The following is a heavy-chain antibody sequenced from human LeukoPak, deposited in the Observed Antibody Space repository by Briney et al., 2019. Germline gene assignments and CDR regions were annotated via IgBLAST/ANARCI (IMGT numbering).Heavy chain of an antibody. V-gene: IGHV4-34*01. J-gene: IGHJ4*02. CDR3: VLLTHDY. Sequence: SETLSLTCAVYGGSFSGYYWNWIRQPPGKGLEWIGEINHSGSTNYSLSLKSRVTISVDTSKNQFSLKLSPVTAADTAVCYWVLLTHDYWGQGTLVTVSS. CDR2: INHSGST. CDR1: GGSFSGYY. D-gene: IGHD2/OR15-2a*01.